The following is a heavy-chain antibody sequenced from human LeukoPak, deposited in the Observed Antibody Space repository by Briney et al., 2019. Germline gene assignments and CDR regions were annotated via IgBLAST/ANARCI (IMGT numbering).Heavy chain of an antibody. CDR3: ARDRTWTYYYDSSGYPSDY. J-gene: IGHJ4*02. Sequence: ASVKVSCKASGYTFTSYGISWVRQAPGQGVEWVGWISTYNGNTNYAQKLQGRVTMTTDTSTSTAYMELRSLRSDDTAVYYCARDRTWTYYYDSSGYPSDYWGQGTLVTVSS. V-gene: IGHV1-18*01. CDR2: ISTYNGNT. CDR1: GYTFTSYG. D-gene: IGHD3-22*01.